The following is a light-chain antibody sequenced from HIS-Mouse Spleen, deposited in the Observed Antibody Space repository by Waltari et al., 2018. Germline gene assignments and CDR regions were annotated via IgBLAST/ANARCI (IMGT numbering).Light chain of an antibody. V-gene: IGKV3-20*01. J-gene: IGKJ2*01. Sequence: LVLKQSPGTLSLFPGERATLSCRASQSVSSSYLAWYQQKPGQAPRLLIYGASSRATGIPDRFSGSESGTDFTLTISRLEPEDFAVYYCQQYGSSPRTFGQGTKLEIK. CDR3: QQYGSSPRT. CDR1: QSVSSSY. CDR2: GAS.